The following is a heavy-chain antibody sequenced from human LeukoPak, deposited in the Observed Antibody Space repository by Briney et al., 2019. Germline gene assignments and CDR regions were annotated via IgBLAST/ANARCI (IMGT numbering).Heavy chain of an antibody. Sequence: SETLPLTCSVSGGSISSGGYYWTWIRQHPGKGLEWIGYIYYSGSTYYNPSLKSRVTISVDTSKNQFSLKLNSVTAADTAVYYCARVSVYSSAAANFDYWSQGTLVTVSS. V-gene: IGHV4-31*03. D-gene: IGHD6-13*01. J-gene: IGHJ4*02. CDR1: GGSISSGGYY. CDR3: ARVSVYSSAAANFDY. CDR2: IYYSGST.